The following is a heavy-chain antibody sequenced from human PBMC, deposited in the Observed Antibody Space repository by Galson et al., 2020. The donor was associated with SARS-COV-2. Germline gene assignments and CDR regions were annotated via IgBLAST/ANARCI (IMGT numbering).Heavy chain of an antibody. CDR3: ARVYPYGSGSYYWFERTDP. D-gene: IGHD3-10*01. CDR2: MNPNSGNT. J-gene: IGHJ5*02. Sequence: ASVKVSCKASGYTFTSYDINWVRQATGQGLEWMGWMNPNSGNTGYAQKFQGRVTMTRNTSISTAYMELSSPRSEDTAVYYCARVYPYGSGSYYWFERTDPWGQGTLVTVSS. CDR1: GYTFTSYD. V-gene: IGHV1-8*01.